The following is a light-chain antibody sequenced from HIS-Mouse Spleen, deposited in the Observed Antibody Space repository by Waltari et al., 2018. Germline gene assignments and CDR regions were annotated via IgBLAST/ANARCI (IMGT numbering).Light chain of an antibody. CDR2: KDS. Sequence: SYELTQPPSVSVSPGQTARITCSGDALPKQYAYWYQQKPGQAPVLVIYKDSEGTAGIPRLFSGSSSGTTVTLTISGVQAEDEADYYCQSADSSGTYRGVFGGGTKLTVL. V-gene: IGLV3-25*03. CDR1: ALPKQY. J-gene: IGLJ2*01. CDR3: QSADSSGTYRGV.